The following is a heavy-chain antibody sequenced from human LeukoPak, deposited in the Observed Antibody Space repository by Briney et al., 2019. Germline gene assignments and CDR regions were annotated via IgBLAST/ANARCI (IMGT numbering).Heavy chain of an antibody. CDR3: ARAPAAMDY. J-gene: IGHJ4*02. V-gene: IGHV1-18*01. CDR1: GYTFTSYG. Sequence: ASVKVSCKASGYTFTSYGISWVRQAPGQGLEWMGWISAYNGNTNYAQKFQGRVTMTRDTSISTAYMELSRLRSDDTAVYYCARAPAAMDYWGQGTLVTVSS. D-gene: IGHD2-2*01. CDR2: ISAYNGNT.